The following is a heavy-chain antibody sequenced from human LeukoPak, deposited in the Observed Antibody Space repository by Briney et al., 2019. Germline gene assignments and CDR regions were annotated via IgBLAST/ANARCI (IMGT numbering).Heavy chain of an antibody. Sequence: SETLSLTCAVSGGSISSGGYSWSWIRQPPGKGLEWIGYIYHSGSTYYNPSLKSRVTISVDRSKNQFSLKLSSVTAADTAVYYCARGIGPAKWLRTFDAFDIWGQGTMVTVSS. J-gene: IGHJ3*02. CDR2: IYHSGST. CDR1: GGSISSGGYS. D-gene: IGHD5-12*01. CDR3: ARGIGPAKWLRTFDAFDI. V-gene: IGHV4-30-2*01.